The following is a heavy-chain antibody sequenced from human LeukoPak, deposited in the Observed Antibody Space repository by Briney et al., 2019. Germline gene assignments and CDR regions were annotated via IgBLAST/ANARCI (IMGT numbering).Heavy chain of an antibody. J-gene: IGHJ4*02. CDR2: INHSGST. Sequence: SETLSLTCAVYGGSFSGYYWSWIRQPPGKGLEWIGEINHSGSTNYNPSLKSRVTISVDTSKNQFSLKLSSVTAADTAVYYCARRGLMGSSWSSGFDYWGQGTLVTVSS. V-gene: IGHV4-34*01. CDR3: ARRGLMGSSWSSGFDY. CDR1: GGSFSGYY. D-gene: IGHD6-13*01.